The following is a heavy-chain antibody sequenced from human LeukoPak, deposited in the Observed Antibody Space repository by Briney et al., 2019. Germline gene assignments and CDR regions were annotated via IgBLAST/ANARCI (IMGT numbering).Heavy chain of an antibody. Sequence: ASVKVSCKASGYTFTSYGISWVRQAPGQGLEWMGWISAYNGNTNYAQKLQGRVTMTTDTSTSTAYMELRSLRSDDTAVYYCARGQVHDYVWGSYRYPFDYWGQGTLVNVSS. V-gene: IGHV1-18*01. D-gene: IGHD3-16*02. CDR3: ARGQVHDYVWGSYRYPFDY. CDR2: ISAYNGNT. J-gene: IGHJ4*02. CDR1: GYTFTSYG.